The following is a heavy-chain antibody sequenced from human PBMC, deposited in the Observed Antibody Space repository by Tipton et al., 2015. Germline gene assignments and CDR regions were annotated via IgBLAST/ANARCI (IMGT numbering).Heavy chain of an antibody. V-gene: IGHV4-61*01. Sequence: TLSLTCTLSGGSVSSGTYYWSWIRQPTGKELEWIGYIYYSGSTNYNPSLKSRVTISVDTSKNQFSLKLSSVTAADTAVYYCARLFYSTSWYWFDPWGQGTLVTVSS. CDR2: IYYSGST. CDR3: ARLFYSTSWYWFDP. D-gene: IGHD6-13*01. J-gene: IGHJ5*02. CDR1: GGSVSSGTYY.